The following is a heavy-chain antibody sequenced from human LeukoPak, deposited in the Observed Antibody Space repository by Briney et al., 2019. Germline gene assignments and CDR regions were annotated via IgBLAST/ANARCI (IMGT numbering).Heavy chain of an antibody. J-gene: IGHJ4*02. Sequence: PSETLSLTCTVSSGSISSGSYYWSWIRQPAGKGLEWIGRIYTSGSTNYNPSLKSRVTISVDTSKNQFSLNLSSVTAADTAVYYCARDRAEWELLPIYDYWGQGTLVTVSS. V-gene: IGHV4-61*02. D-gene: IGHD1-26*01. CDR3: ARDRAEWELLPIYDY. CDR2: IYTSGST. CDR1: SGSISSGSYY.